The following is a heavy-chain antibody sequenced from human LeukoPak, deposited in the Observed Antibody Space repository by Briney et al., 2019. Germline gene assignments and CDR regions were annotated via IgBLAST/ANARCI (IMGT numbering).Heavy chain of an antibody. Sequence: ASVKVSCKASGYTFTAYYLHWVRQAPGQGLEWMGIINPSGGGTTYAQKFQGRVTMTRDTSTSTVYMELSSLRFEDTAVYYCARPGGDGYNPLDYWGQGALVTVSS. V-gene: IGHV1-46*01. CDR2: INPSGGGT. J-gene: IGHJ4*02. D-gene: IGHD5-24*01. CDR3: ARPGGDGYNPLDY. CDR1: GYTFTAYY.